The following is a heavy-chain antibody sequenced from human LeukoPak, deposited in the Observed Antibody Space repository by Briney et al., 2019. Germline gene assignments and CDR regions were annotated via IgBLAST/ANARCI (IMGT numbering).Heavy chain of an antibody. CDR3: ARGTDGDYVFDS. V-gene: IGHV3-21*01. CDR2: ISSSSSYI. Sequence: GGSLRLSCAASGGSFSSYSMNWGRQAPGKGLEWVSSISSSSSYIYYADSVKGRFTISRDNAKNSLYLQMHSLRAEDTAVYYCARGTDGDYVFDSSGQGTLVTVSS. CDR1: GGSFSSYS. J-gene: IGHJ4*02. D-gene: IGHD4-17*01.